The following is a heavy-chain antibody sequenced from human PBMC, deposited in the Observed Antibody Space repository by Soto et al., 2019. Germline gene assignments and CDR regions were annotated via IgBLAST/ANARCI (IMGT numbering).Heavy chain of an antibody. V-gene: IGHV4-34*01. Sequence: SETLYLPCAVYGGSLSGTYWSWIRKPQGKGWGWIGEINHSGSTNYYPALKSRVTISADTSKNQFSLKLSSVTAADTAVYYSARGGDSYDYGSPNSFHYRLDVWGQGTTVTVSS. D-gene: IGHD5-18*01. J-gene: IGHJ6*02. CDR3: ARGGDSYDYGSPNSFHYRLDV. CDR2: INHSGST. CDR1: GGSLSGTY.